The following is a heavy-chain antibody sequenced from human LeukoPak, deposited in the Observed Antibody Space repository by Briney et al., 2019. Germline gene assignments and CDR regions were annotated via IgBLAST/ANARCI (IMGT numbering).Heavy chain of an antibody. CDR1: GYTFTSYG. V-gene: IGHV1-18*01. CDR3: ARDGDYGDYANDYYYYYGMDV. D-gene: IGHD4-17*01. J-gene: IGHJ6*02. CDR2: ISAYNGNT. Sequence: GASVKVSCTASGYTFTSYGISWVRQAPGQGLEWMGWISAYNGNTNYAQKLQGRVTMTTDTSTSAAYMELRSLRSDDTAVYYCARDGDYGDYANDYYYYYGMDVWGQGTTVTVSS.